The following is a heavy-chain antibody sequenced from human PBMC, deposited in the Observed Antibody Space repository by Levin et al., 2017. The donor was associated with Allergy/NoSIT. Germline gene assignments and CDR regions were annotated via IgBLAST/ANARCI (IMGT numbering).Heavy chain of an antibody. Sequence: PGGSLRLSCAASGFTFSSYAMSWVRQAPGKGLEWVSTISSSGGSTYYADSVKGRFTISRDNSKNTLYLQMNSLRAEDTAIYYCATVFRGIIDPWDYWGQGTLVTVSS. J-gene: IGHJ4*02. CDR1: GFTFSSYA. CDR3: ATVFRGIIDPWDY. D-gene: IGHD1-14*01. CDR2: ISSSGGST. V-gene: IGHV3-23*01.